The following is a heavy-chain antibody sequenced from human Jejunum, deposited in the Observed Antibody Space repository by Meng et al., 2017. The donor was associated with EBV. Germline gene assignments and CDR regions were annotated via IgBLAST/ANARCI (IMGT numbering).Heavy chain of an antibody. D-gene: IGHD2-15*01. Sequence: QLVRSGAGVRRPGASVKVSCKCARYSFFVYIINWVRQAPGQGLEWMGRINLNSGGTDSAQRFQGRVTMTRDTSTSTAYMELSRLGSGDTAVYYCARDSSLHCYGGSCYLDYWGQGTLVTVSS. CDR1: RYSFFVYI. CDR2: INLNSGGT. V-gene: IGHV1-2*06. CDR3: ARDSSLHCYGGSCYLDY. J-gene: IGHJ4*02.